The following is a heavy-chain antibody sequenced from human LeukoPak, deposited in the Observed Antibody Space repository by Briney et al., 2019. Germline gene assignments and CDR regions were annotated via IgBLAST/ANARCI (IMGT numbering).Heavy chain of an antibody. CDR1: GGSISSSSYY. Sequence: HPSETLSLTCTVSGGSISSSSYYWGWIRQPPGKGLEWNGSIYYSGSTYYNPSLKSRVTISVDTSKNQFSLKLSSVTAADTAVYYCARDYDILTGSSAVDYWGQGTLVTVSS. J-gene: IGHJ4*02. CDR2: IYYSGST. CDR3: ARDYDILTGSSAVDY. D-gene: IGHD3-9*01. V-gene: IGHV4-39*02.